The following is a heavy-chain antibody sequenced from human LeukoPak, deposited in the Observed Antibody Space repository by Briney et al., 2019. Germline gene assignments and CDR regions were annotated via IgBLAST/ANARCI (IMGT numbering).Heavy chain of an antibody. CDR2: VSGRDTST. CDR1: GFTFSNYA. Sequence: GGSLRLSCAASGFTFSNYAMSWVRQAPGKGLEWVSAVSGRDTSTYYTDSVRGRFTISRDNSKNTLYLQMNSLSAEDTAIYYCAKWGDYDVLTGYYDSDYWGQGTLVTVSS. J-gene: IGHJ4*02. CDR3: AKWGDYDVLTGYYDSDY. D-gene: IGHD3-9*01. V-gene: IGHV3-23*01.